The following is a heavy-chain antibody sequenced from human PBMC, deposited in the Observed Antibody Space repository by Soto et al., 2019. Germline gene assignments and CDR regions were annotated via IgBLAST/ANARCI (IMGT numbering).Heavy chain of an antibody. D-gene: IGHD6-6*01. CDR3: ARGLAARQYYYYYYGMDV. CDR1: GGTFSSYA. CDR2: IIPIFGTA. J-gene: IGHJ6*02. V-gene: IGHV1-69*01. Sequence: QVQLVQSGAEVKKPGSSVKVSCKASGGTFSSYAISWVRQAPGQGLEWMGGIIPIFGTANYAQKFQGRVTITAYESTSTAYMELSSLRSEDTAVYYCARGLAARQYYYYYYGMDVWGQGTTVTVSS.